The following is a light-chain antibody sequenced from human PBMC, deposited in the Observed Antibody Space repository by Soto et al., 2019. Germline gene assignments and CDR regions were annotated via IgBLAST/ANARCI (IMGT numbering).Light chain of an antibody. CDR1: QSLNSN. J-gene: IGKJ4*01. CDR3: QQYKNWPGT. CDR2: GAS. V-gene: IGKV3-15*01. Sequence: EIVMTQSPATLSVSPGERATLSCMSSQSLNSNLAWYQQKPGQAPRLLIYGASTRATGIPARFSGSESGTEFTLTINSLLSEDFAVYYCQQYKNWPGTCGGGTKVELK.